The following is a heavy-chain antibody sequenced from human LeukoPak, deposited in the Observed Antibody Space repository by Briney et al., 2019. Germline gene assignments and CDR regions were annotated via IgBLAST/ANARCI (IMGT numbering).Heavy chain of an antibody. CDR2: ISWNSGTI. CDR3: AKDNRRHYTSGPNPDSLH. CDR1: GFIFNNYA. D-gene: IGHD6-19*01. Sequence: GGSQRLSCAGSGFIFNNYAMHWVRQPPGKGLEWVSGISWNSGTIDYADSVRGRFTISRDNAKNSLYLQMDSLRVEDTAFYYCAKDNRRHYTSGPNPDSLHWGQGALVTVSS. J-gene: IGHJ4*02. V-gene: IGHV3-9*01.